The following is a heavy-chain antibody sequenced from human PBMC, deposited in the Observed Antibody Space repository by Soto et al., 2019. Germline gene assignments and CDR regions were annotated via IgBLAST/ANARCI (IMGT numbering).Heavy chain of an antibody. D-gene: IGHD2-2*02. CDR3: ARVGPDLPRIYCSSTSCYKNFDY. J-gene: IGHJ4*02. Sequence: SETLSLTCAVYGGSFSGYYWSWIRQPPGKGLEWIGEINHSGSTNYNPSLKSRVTISVDTSKNQFSLKLSSVTAADTAVYYCARVGPDLPRIYCSSTSCYKNFDYWGQGTLVTVSS. CDR1: GGSFSGYY. V-gene: IGHV4-34*01. CDR2: INHSGST.